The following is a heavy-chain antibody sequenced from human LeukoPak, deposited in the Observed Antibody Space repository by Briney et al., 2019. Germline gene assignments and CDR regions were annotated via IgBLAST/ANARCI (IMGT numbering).Heavy chain of an antibody. D-gene: IGHD3-9*01. CDR1: GYSFTTYW. CDR3: ARRSDDILTGPSDYFDY. V-gene: IGHV5-51*01. J-gene: IGHJ4*02. Sequence: GESLKISCKASGYSFTTYWIGWVRQMPGKGLEWMGIIYPGDSDTRYSPSFQGQVTISADKSISTAFLQWSSLKASDTAIYYCARRSDDILTGPSDYFDYWGQGTLVTVSS. CDR2: IYPGDSDT.